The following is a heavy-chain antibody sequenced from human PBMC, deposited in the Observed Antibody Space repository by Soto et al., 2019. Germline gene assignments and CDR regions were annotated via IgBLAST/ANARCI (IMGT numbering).Heavy chain of an antibody. V-gene: IGHV4-30-2*01. D-gene: IGHD3-22*01. J-gene: IGHJ4*02. CDR3: ARGSLDRQTYYYDSSGYYESGYFDY. CDR2: IYHSGST. Sequence: SETLSLTCAVSGGSISSGGYSWSWIRQPPGKGLEWIGYIYHSGSTYYNPSLKSRVTISVDRSKNQFSLKLSSVTAADTAVYYCARGSLDRQTYYYDSSGYYESGYFDYWGQGTLVTVSS. CDR1: GGSISSGGYS.